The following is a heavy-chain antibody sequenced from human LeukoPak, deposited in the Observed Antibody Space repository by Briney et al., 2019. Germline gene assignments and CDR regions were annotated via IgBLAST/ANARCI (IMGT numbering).Heavy chain of an antibody. CDR3: AKDHGSGWSGIDI. CDR1: GFIFDDYA. D-gene: IGHD6-19*01. Sequence: GGSLRLSCAASGFIFDDYAMHWVRQAPGKGLEWVSLISWDGGSTYYANSVKGRFTISRDISKNSLYLQMNSLRAEDTALYYCAKDHGSGWSGIDIWGQGTLVTVSS. J-gene: IGHJ3*02. CDR2: ISWDGGST. V-gene: IGHV3-43D*03.